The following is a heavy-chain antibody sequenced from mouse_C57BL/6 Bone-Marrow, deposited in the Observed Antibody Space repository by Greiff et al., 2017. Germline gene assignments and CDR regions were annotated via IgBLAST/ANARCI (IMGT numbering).Heavy chain of an antibody. CDR2: ISSGGSYT. CDR1: GFTFSSYG. CDR3: ASYAFITTVVGNWYFDV. V-gene: IGHV5-6*01. D-gene: IGHD1-1*01. J-gene: IGHJ1*03. Sequence: EVKLMESGGDLVKPGGSLKLSCAASGFTFSSYGMSWVRQTPDKRLEWVATISSGGSYTYYPDSVKGRFTISRDNAKNTRYLQMSILKSEDTAMYNSASYAFITTVVGNWYFDVWGTGTTVTVSS.